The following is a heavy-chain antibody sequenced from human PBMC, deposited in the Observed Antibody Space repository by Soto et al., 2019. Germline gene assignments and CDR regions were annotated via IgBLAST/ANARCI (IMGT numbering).Heavy chain of an antibody. Sequence: SVKVSCKASGGTFDNYAVSWVRQAPGQGLEWMGGIIPMFETVNYAQRFQGRLTIAADESTSTAYMELTSLTSADTAIYFCARGLRTGNYGVDVWGQGTTVTVSS. CDR3: ARGLRTGNYGVDV. V-gene: IGHV1-69*13. D-gene: IGHD2-15*01. CDR1: GGTFDNYA. CDR2: IIPMFETV. J-gene: IGHJ6*02.